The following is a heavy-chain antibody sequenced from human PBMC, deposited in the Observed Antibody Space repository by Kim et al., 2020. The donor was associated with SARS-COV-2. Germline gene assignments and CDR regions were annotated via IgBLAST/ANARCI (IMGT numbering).Heavy chain of an antibody. CDR1: GFTFSSYG. CDR2: ISYDGSNK. CDR3: AKDRNRYCSGGSCYEYY. J-gene: IGHJ6*03. D-gene: IGHD2-15*01. Sequence: GGSLRLSCAASGFTFSSYGMHWVRQAPGKGLEWVAVISYDGSNKYYADSVKGRFTISRDNPKNTLYLQMNSLRAEDTAVYYCAKDRNRYCSGGSCYEYY. V-gene: IGHV3-30*18.